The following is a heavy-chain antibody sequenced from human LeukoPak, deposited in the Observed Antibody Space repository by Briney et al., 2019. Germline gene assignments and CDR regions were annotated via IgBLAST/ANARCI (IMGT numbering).Heavy chain of an antibody. D-gene: IGHD1-26*01. V-gene: IGHV4-4*02. CDR1: GGSINSHY. CDR2: ISLSGYT. CDR3: SRESGPYSPFGH. Sequence: PSETLSLTCTVSGGSINSHYWSWVRQSPGRGLEWIGEISLSGYTGFNPSLRGRVTMSLDESKNHLSLTLTSVTAADTAIYYCSRESGPYSPFGHWGQGILVTVTT. J-gene: IGHJ5*02.